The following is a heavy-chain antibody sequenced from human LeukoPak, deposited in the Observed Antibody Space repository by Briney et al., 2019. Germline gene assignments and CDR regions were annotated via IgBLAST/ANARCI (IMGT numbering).Heavy chain of an antibody. D-gene: IGHD5-18*01. J-gene: IGHJ4*02. V-gene: IGHV4-34*01. Sequence: PSETLSLTCAVYGGSFSGYYWSWIRQPPGKGLEWIGEINHSGSTNYNPSLKSRVTISVDTSKNQFSLKLSSVTAADTAFYYCAREGGYSYGDAPLHFDYWGQGTLVTVSS. CDR3: AREGGYSYGDAPLHFDY. CDR2: INHSGST. CDR1: GGSFSGYY.